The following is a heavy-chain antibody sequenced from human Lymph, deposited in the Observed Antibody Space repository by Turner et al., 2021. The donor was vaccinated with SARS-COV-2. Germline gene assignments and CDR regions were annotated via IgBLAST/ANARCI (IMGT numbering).Heavy chain of an antibody. CDR3: ARMGSSSWYFDY. Sequence: EVQLVESGGGLFQPVGSLRLPCAASGFTFSYYWMSWVRQAPGKGLEWVANIKQDGSEKYYVDSVKGRFTISRDNAKNSLFLQMNSLRAEDTAVYYCARMGSSSWYFDYWGQGTLVTVSS. CDR1: GFTFSYYW. CDR2: IKQDGSEK. J-gene: IGHJ4*02. V-gene: IGHV3-7*01. D-gene: IGHD1-26*01.